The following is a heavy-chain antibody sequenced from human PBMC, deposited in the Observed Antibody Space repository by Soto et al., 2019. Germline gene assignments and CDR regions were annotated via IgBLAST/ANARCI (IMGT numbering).Heavy chain of an antibody. Sequence: GSGPTLVNPTQTLTLTCTFSGFSLSTPEMRVTWIHQPPGKALEWLARIDWDDDKFYSTSLKTRLTISKDTSKNQVVLTMTNMVPVDTATYYCARSAGYNFGYVDFWGQGTLVTVSS. CDR2: IDWDDDK. V-gene: IGHV2-70*04. D-gene: IGHD5-18*01. J-gene: IGHJ4*02. CDR1: GFSLSTPEMR. CDR3: ARSAGYNFGYVDF.